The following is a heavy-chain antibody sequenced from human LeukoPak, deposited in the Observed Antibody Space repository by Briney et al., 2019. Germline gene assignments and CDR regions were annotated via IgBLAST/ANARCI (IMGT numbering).Heavy chain of an antibody. CDR2: ISSSGSTI. CDR3: ARDYAESDSSSWNTYYYYYYMDV. J-gene: IGHJ6*03. Sequence: GGSLRLSCAASGFTFSDYYMSWIRQAPGKGLEWVSYISSSGSTIYYADSVKGRFTISRDNAKNSLYLQMNSLRAEDTAVYYCARDYAESDSSSWNTYYYYYYMDVWGKGTTVTVSS. CDR1: GFTFSDYY. D-gene: IGHD6-13*01. V-gene: IGHV3-11*04.